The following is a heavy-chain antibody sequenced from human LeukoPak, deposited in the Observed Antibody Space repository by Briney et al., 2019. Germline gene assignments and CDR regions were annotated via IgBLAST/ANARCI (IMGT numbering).Heavy chain of an antibody. CDR3: AREDYGGNSNYFDY. CDR1: GGSFSSYY. CDR2: IYYSGST. J-gene: IGHJ4*02. D-gene: IGHD4-23*01. V-gene: IGHV4-59*01. Sequence: PSETLSLTCTVSGGSFSSYYWSWIRQPPGKGLEWIGYIYYSGSTNYNPSLKSRVTISVDTSKNQFSLKLSSVTAADTAVYYCAREDYGGNSNYFDYWGQGTLVTVSS.